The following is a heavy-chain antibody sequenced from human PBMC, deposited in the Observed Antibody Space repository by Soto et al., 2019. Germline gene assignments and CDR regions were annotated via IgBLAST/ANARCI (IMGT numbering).Heavy chain of an antibody. CDR3: ARSTRSSWYGYYFDY. Sequence: QLQLQESGPGLVKPSETLSLTCTVSGGSISSSSYYWGWIRQPPGKGLEWIGSIYYSGSTYYNPSLKRRVTIAVDTSKNQFSLKLSSVTAADTAVYYCARSTRSSWYGYYFDYWGQGTLVTVSS. D-gene: IGHD6-13*01. V-gene: IGHV4-39*01. CDR2: IYYSGST. J-gene: IGHJ4*02. CDR1: GGSISSSSYY.